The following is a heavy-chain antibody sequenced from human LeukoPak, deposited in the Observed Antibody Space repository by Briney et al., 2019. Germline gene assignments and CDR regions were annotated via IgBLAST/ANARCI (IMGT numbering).Heavy chain of an antibody. Sequence: ASVKVSCKASGYTFTSYYMHWVRQAPGQGLEWMGIINPSGGSTTYAQNFQGRVTMTRDMSTSTLYMERSSLRSEDTAVYYCARDSTYDHWGQGTLVTVSS. CDR2: INPSGGST. CDR3: ARDSTYDH. D-gene: IGHD2-2*01. CDR1: GYTFTSYY. J-gene: IGHJ4*02. V-gene: IGHV1-46*01.